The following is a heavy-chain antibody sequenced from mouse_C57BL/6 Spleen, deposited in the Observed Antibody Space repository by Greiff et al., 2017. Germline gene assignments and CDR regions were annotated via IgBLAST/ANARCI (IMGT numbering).Heavy chain of an antibody. V-gene: IGHV1-26*01. CDR3: ARLSHYYGSSYGY. D-gene: IGHD1-1*01. J-gene: IGHJ2*01. CDR1: GYTFTDYY. CDR2: INPNNGGT. Sequence: EVQLQQSGPELVKPGASVKISCKASGYTFTDYYMNWVKQSHGKSLEWIGDINPNNGGTSYNQKFKGKATLTVDKSSSTAYMELRSLTSEDSAVYYCARLSHYYGSSYGYWGQGTTLTVSS.